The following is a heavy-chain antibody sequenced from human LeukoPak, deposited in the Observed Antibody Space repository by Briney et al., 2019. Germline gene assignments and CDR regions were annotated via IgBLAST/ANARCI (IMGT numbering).Heavy chain of an antibody. CDR3: ARGGIQVSGIDEFDY. CDR2: IGIRGDT. CDR1: GFTFIDYD. J-gene: IGHJ4*02. Sequence: GGSLRLSCAASGFTFIDYDMHWVRQVIGKGLEWVSAIGIRGDTHYSGSVKGRFTIPRENAESSLYLQMNRLRAEDTAVYYCARGGIQVSGIDEFDYWGQGTLVTVSS. D-gene: IGHD6-19*01. V-gene: IGHV3-13*01.